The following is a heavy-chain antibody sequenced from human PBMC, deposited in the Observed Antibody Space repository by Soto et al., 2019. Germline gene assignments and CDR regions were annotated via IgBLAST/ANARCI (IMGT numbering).Heavy chain of an antibody. Sequence: QVQLQESGPGLVKPSQTLSLTCSVSGDSISGGYYWSWIRQHPGKGLEWIGYVSPIWTPYYSPSLSSRVSISMHTSKNQLSLEVRSVSAADTAVYYCARDRGSYGMDVWGQGTTVTVSS. J-gene: IGHJ6*02. V-gene: IGHV4-31*03. CDR1: GDSISGGYY. CDR3: ARDRGSYGMDV. CDR2: VSPIWTP.